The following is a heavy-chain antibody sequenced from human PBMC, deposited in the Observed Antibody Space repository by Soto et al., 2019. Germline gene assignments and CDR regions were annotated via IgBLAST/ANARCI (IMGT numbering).Heavy chain of an antibody. CDR1: GLTFSSYA. J-gene: IGHJ4*02. Sequence: EVQLLESGGGLVQPGGSLRLSCAASGLTFSSYAMSWVRQAPGKGLECVSAISGSGGSTYYADSVKGRFTISRDNPKNTLYLQMNSLRAEDTAVYYCAKVGVDTAMVDLDFDYWGQGTLVTVSS. CDR2: ISGSGGST. CDR3: AKVGVDTAMVDLDFDY. D-gene: IGHD5-18*01. V-gene: IGHV3-23*01.